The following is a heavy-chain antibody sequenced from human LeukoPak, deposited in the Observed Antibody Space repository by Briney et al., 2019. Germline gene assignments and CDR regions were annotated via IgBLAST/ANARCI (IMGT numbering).Heavy chain of an antibody. CDR1: GFTFTSSA. CDR3: AAEVGILTGYYHYGMDV. D-gene: IGHD3-9*01. J-gene: IGHJ6*02. Sequence: GASVKVSCKASGFTFTSSAMQWVRQARGHRLEWIGCIVFGSGNTNYAQKFQERVTITRDMSTSTAYMELSSLRSEDTAVYYCAAEVGILTGYYHYGMDVWGQGTTVTVSS. V-gene: IGHV1-58*02. CDR2: IVFGSGNT.